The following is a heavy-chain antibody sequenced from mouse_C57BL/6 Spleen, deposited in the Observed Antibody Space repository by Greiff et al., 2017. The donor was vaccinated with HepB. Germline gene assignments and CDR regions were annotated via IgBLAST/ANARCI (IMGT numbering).Heavy chain of an antibody. D-gene: IGHD2-4*01. CDR1: GYTFTDYE. V-gene: IGHV1-15*01. CDR2: IDPETGGT. CDR3: TRRRDYDLYYCDY. J-gene: IGHJ2*01. Sequence: VQLQQSGAELVRPGASVTLSCKASGYTFTDYEMHWVKQTPVHGLEWIGAIDPETGGTAYNQKFKGKAILTADKSSSTAYMELRSLTSEDSAVYYCTRRRDYDLYYCDYWGQGTTLTVSS.